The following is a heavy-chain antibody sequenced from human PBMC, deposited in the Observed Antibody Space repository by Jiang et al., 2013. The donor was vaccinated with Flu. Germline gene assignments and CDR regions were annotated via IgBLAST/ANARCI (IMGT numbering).Heavy chain of an antibody. CDR3: ARRGFEY. J-gene: IGHJ4*02. D-gene: IGHD3-10*01. CDR2: INPNSGGR. Sequence: GAEVKKPGASVKVSCKTSGYTFTDYYIHWVRQAPGQGLEWMGWINPNSGGRKFAQKFQGRVTMAGDTSSSTVYMDLGGLRPDDTAVYFCARRGFEYWGQGTLVAVSS. V-gene: IGHV1-2*02. CDR1: GYTFTDYY.